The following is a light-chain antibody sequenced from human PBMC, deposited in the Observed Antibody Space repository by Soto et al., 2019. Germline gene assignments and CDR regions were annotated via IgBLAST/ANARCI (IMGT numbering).Light chain of an antibody. J-gene: IGKJ1*01. Sequence: IVLTQSPGTLSLSPGESATLSCRASQSVSSSYLAWYQQKPGQAPRLLIYGTSSRATGIPDRFSGSGSGTDFTLTISRLEPEDFAVYYCQQYVTSPEWTFGQGTKVDIK. CDR1: QSVSSSY. CDR2: GTS. V-gene: IGKV3-20*01. CDR3: QQYVTSPEWT.